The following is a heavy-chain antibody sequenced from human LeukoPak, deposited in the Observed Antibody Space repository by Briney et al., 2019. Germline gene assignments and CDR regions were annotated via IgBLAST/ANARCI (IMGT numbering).Heavy chain of an antibody. J-gene: IGHJ4*02. D-gene: IGHD4-17*01. Sequence: GGSLRLSCAASEFTFSSYWMRWVRQAPGKGLEWVSSISSSSSYIYYTDSVKGRFTISRDNAKNSLYLQMNSLRAEDTAVYYCARDSTAVTTLGVLYWGQGTLVTVSS. CDR3: ARDSTAVTTLGVLY. CDR2: ISSSSSYI. CDR1: EFTFSSYW. V-gene: IGHV3-21*01.